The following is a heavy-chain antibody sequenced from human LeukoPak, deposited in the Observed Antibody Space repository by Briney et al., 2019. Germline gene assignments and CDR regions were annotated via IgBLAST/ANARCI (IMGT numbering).Heavy chain of an antibody. CDR3: VRIPNSAGFPNWFDP. CDR2: ISSSNDYI. Sequence: PGGSLRLSCAASGFTFRNYAMSWVRQAPGKGLEWVSSISSSNDYIYYADSVKGRFTISRDNAKNSLYLQMNSLRAEDTAMYYCVRIPNSAGFPNWFDPWGQGTLVTVSS. D-gene: IGHD6-19*01. CDR1: GFTFRNYA. J-gene: IGHJ5*02. V-gene: IGHV3-21*01.